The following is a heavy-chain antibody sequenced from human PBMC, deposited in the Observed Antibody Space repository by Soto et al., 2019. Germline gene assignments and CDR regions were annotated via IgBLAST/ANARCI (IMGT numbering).Heavy chain of an antibody. V-gene: IGHV2-5*02. CDR3: VHRAVYSGSYWDGGYFDY. Sequence: SGPTLVNPTQTLALTCTLSGFSLSTSGVGVGWIRQPPGKALEWLALIYWDDDKRYSPSLKNRLTITKDTSNNQVVLTMTDMDPVDTATYYCVHRAVYSGSYWDGGYFDYWGPGTLVTVSS. D-gene: IGHD1-26*01. J-gene: IGHJ4*02. CDR1: GFSLSTSGVG. CDR2: IYWDDDK.